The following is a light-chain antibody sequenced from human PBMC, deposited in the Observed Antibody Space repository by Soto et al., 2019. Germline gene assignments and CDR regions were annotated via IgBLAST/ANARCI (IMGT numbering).Light chain of an antibody. J-gene: IGKJ2*01. CDR2: GAS. V-gene: IGKV3-20*01. CDR3: QQYGSSPLYT. Sequence: EIVLTQSPGTLSLSPGERATLSCRASQSVSSSYLAWYQQKPGHAPRLLIHGASFRATGIPDRFSGSGSGTDFTLTINRLEPEDFAVYYCQQYGSSPLYTFGQGTKLEIK. CDR1: QSVSSSY.